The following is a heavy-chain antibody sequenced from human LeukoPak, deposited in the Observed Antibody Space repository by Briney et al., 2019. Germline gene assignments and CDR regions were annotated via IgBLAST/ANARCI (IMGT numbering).Heavy chain of an antibody. CDR3: ARDVRGSYYYYGMDV. CDR1: GYTFTSYA. CDR2: INAGNGNT. Sequence: ASVKVSCKASGYTFTSYAMHWVRQAPGQRLEWMGWINAGNGNTKYSQKFQGRVTITRDTSASTAYMELSSLRSEDTAVYYCARDVRGSYYYYGMDVWGQGTTVTVSS. V-gene: IGHV1-3*01. J-gene: IGHJ6*02. D-gene: IGHD1-26*01.